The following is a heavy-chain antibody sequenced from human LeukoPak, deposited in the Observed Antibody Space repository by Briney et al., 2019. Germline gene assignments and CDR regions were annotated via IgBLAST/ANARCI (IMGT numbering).Heavy chain of an antibody. J-gene: IGHJ4*02. CDR1: GDSISNSHYY. V-gene: IGHV4-39*07. CDR2: IFHSGTT. CDR3: ASERWSRRSYFDY. Sequence: SETLSLTCSVSGDSISNSHYYWAWIRQPPGKGLEWIGTIFHSGTTYYSPSLTGRVTISVDTSMTQFSLRLSSLTAADTAVYYCASERWSRRSYFDYWGQGILVTVSS. D-gene: IGHD5-24*01.